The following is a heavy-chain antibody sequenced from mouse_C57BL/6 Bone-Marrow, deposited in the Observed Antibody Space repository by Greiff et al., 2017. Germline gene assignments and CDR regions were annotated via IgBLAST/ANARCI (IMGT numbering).Heavy chain of an antibody. CDR1: GYTFTSYW. Sequence: QVQLQQPGAELVKPGASVKLSCKASGYTFTSYWMHWVKQRPGRGLEWIGRIDPNSGGTKYNEKFKSKATLTVDKPSSTAYMQLSSLPSEDAAVYYCARRDGNSLVDFDYWGQGTTLTVSS. CDR2: IDPNSGGT. D-gene: IGHD1-1*01. V-gene: IGHV1-72*01. CDR3: ARRDGNSLVDFDY. J-gene: IGHJ2*01.